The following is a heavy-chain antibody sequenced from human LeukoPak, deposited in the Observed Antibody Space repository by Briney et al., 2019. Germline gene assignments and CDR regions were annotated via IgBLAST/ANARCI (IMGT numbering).Heavy chain of an antibody. J-gene: IGHJ4*02. CDR2: IYYSGST. CDR3: ARDHLWFGELLLDY. D-gene: IGHD3-10*01. Sequence: SETLSLTCTVSGGSISSSSYYWGWIRQPPGKGLEWIGSIYYSGSTYYNPSLKSRVTISVDTSKNQFSLKLSSVTAADTAVYYCARDHLWFGELLLDYWGQGTLVTVSS. CDR1: GGSISSSSYY. V-gene: IGHV4-39*02.